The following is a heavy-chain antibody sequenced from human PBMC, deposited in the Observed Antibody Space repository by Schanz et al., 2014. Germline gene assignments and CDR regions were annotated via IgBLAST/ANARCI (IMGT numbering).Heavy chain of an antibody. CDR2: IIPILGIA. J-gene: IGHJ1*01. Sequence: QVQLVQSGAEVKKPGASVKVSCKASGYTFTDYGVIWVRQAPGQGLEWMGRIIPILGIANYAQKFQGRVTITADRSTSTAYMELSSLRAEDTALYYCARDTAQSCIGPSCFEYFQHWGQGALVTVSS. CDR1: GYTFTDYG. V-gene: IGHV1-69*04. D-gene: IGHD2-2*01. CDR3: ARDTAQSCIGPSCFEYFQH.